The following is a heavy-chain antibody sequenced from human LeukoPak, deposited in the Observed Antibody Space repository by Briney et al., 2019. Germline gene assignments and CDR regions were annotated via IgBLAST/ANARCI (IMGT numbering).Heavy chain of an antibody. CDR3: ARGRWDIVLMVYANDYLDY. Sequence: PSETLSVTCAVYGGSFSGYYWSWIRQPPGKGPEWIGEINHSGSTNYNPSLKSRVTISVDTSKNQFSLKLSSVTAADTAVYYCARGRWDIVLMVYANDYLDYWGQGTLVTVSS. J-gene: IGHJ4*02. CDR1: GGSFSGYY. CDR2: INHSGST. V-gene: IGHV4-34*01. D-gene: IGHD2-8*01.